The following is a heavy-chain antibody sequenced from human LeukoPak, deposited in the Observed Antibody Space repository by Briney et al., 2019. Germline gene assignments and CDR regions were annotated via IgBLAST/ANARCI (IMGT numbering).Heavy chain of an antibody. J-gene: IGHJ4*02. V-gene: IGHV4-31*03. CDR1: GGSISSGCYY. CDR2: IYYSGST. Sequence: SETLSLTCTVSGGSISSGCYYWSWIRQHPGKGLEWLGYIYYSGSTYYNPSLKSRVTISVDTSKNQFSLKLSSVTAADTAVYYCARALRVTQPFDYWGQGTLVTVSS. CDR3: ARALRVTQPFDY. D-gene: IGHD3-3*01.